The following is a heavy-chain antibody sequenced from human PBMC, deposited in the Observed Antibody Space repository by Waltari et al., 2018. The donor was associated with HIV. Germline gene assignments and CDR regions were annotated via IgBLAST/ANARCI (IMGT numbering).Heavy chain of an antibody. D-gene: IGHD2-8*01. CDR1: GYTFISYD. CDR2: MNPNSDNT. V-gene: IGHV1-8*01. CDR3: ARGSWDIVRT. J-gene: IGHJ5*02. Sequence: QVQLVQSGAEGKNPGASVTVSWKASGYTFISYDINWERQATGQGLEWMGWMNPNSDNTGYAQKFQGRVTMTRNTSISTAYMELSSLRSEDTAVYYCARGSWDIVRTWGQGTLVTVSS.